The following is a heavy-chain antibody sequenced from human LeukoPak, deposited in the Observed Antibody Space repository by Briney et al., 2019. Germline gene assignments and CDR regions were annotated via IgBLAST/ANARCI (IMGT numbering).Heavy chain of an antibody. J-gene: IGHJ6*02. CDR1: GFAFSSYG. CDR2: ISYDGSNK. V-gene: IGHV3-30*18. CDR3: AKDYYGSGSYFYYYYGMDV. D-gene: IGHD3-10*01. Sequence: GRSLRLSCAASGFAFSSYGMHWVRQAPGKGLEGVAVISYDGSNKYYADSVKGRFTISRDNSKNTLYLQMNSLRAEDTAVYYCAKDYYGSGSYFYYYYGMDVWGQGTTVTVSS.